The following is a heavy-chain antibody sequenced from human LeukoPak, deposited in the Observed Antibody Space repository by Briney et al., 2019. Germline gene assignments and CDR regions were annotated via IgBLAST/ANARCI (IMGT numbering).Heavy chain of an antibody. V-gene: IGHV3-48*01. CDR3: AKDYLYYDFWSGPDENYYMDV. D-gene: IGHD3-3*01. Sequence: GGSLRLSREGSGFTFSAYNMNWVRQAPGKGLESISYISSSSATIFYADSVKGRFTISRDNSKNTLYLQMNSLRAEDTAVYYCAKDYLYYDFWSGPDENYYMDVWGKGTTVTVSS. CDR2: ISSSSATI. J-gene: IGHJ6*03. CDR1: GFTFSAYN.